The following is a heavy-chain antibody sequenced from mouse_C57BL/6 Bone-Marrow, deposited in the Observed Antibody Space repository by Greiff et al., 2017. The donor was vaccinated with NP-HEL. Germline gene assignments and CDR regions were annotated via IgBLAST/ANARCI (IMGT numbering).Heavy chain of an antibody. CDR2: IWSDGST. CDR3: ARHGHYYGSSYEGYAMDY. Sequence: VKLVESGPGLVAPSQCLSITCTVSGFSLTSYGVHWVRQPPGKGLEWLVVIWSDGSTTYNSALKSRLSISKDNSKSQVFLKMNSLQTDDTAMYYCARHGHYYGSSYEGYAMDYWGQGTSVTVSS. CDR1: GFSLTSYG. J-gene: IGHJ4*01. D-gene: IGHD1-1*01. V-gene: IGHV2-6-1*01.